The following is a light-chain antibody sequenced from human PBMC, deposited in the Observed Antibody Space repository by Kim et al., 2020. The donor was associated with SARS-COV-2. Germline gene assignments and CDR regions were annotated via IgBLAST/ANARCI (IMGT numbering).Light chain of an antibody. CDR1: QSVVTSY. V-gene: IGKV3D-20*01. Sequence: EIVLTQSPATLSLSPGEGATLSCGASQSVVTSYLAWYQQKPGLAPRLLIYVISNRATGIPDRFSGSGSGTDFTLTISRLEPEDFAVYYCLKYISVPRTFGQGTTVEIK. J-gene: IGKJ1*01. CDR3: LKYISVPRT. CDR2: VIS.